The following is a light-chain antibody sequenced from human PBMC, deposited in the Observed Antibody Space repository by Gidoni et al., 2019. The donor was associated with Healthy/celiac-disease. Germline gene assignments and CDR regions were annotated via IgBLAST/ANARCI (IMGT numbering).Light chain of an antibody. J-gene: IGKJ1*01. CDR2: AAS. Sequence: IPMTQSPSSLSASVGDRVTITCRASQSISSYLNSYQQKPGKATKLLIYAASSLQSGVQSRFSGRGSGTDFTLTSSSLQAEDFANYYWQQSYSSWTFGQGTKVEIK. CDR3: QQSYSSWT. CDR1: QSISSY. V-gene: IGKV1-39*01.